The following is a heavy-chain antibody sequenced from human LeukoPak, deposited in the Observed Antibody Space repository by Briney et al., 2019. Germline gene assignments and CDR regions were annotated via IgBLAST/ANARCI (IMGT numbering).Heavy chain of an antibody. Sequence: GGSLRLSCSASGFTFSSNAMAWVRQAPGKGLEWVSAIRGTTGATYYADSVKGRFTISRDISTNTLSLHMNNLRVEDTAIYYCAKERSGGWPFDYWGHGTLVTVSS. V-gene: IGHV3-23*01. CDR3: AKERSGGWPFDY. CDR2: IRGTTGAT. CDR1: GFTFSSNA. J-gene: IGHJ4*01. D-gene: IGHD6-19*01.